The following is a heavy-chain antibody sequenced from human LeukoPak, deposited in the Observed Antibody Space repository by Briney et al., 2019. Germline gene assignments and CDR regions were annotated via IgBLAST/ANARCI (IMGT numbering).Heavy chain of an antibody. J-gene: IGHJ3*02. CDR2: ISGDGGST. CDR3: AKDLYRVDTAIKAFDI. Sequence: GRSLRLSCAASGFTFDDYAMHWVRQAPGKGLEWVSLISGDGGSTYYADSVKGRFTISRDNSKNSLYLQMNSLRTEDTALYYCAKDLYRVDTAIKAFDIWGQGTMVTVSS. D-gene: IGHD5-18*01. CDR1: GFTFDDYA. V-gene: IGHV3-43*02.